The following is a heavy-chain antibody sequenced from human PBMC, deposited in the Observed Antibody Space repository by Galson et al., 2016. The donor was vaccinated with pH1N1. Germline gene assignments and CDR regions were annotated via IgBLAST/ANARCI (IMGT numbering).Heavy chain of an antibody. CDR2: ISPMFDTT. CDR1: GVTFTIYT. CDR3: ARGFRGGYNYALFDH. J-gene: IGHJ4*02. Sequence: SVKVSCKASGVTFTIYTIAWVRQAPGQGLEWMGGISPMFDTTTYAQKFQGRVTITADRPTTTLYMNLSSLGFDDTAVYYCARGFRGGYNYALFDHWGQGSLVIVSS. V-gene: IGHV1-69*06. D-gene: IGHD5-18*01.